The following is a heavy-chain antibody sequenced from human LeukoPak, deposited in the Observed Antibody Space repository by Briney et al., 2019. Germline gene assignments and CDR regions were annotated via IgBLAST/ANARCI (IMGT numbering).Heavy chain of an antibody. D-gene: IGHD3-22*01. CDR3: AGEDNSSGYRPFDI. CDR2: INPNNGGT. J-gene: IGHJ3*02. V-gene: IGHV1-2*06. Sequence: ASVKVSCKASGYTLTGYYIHWVRQAPGQGLEWVGRINPNNGGTNYAQKFQGRVTMTRDMSMSTAYMELSRLRSVDTAVYYCAGEDNSSGYRPFDIWGQGTMVTVPS. CDR1: GYTLTGYY.